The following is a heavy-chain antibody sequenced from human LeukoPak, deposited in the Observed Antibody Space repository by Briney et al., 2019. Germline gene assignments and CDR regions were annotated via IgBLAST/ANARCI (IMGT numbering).Heavy chain of an antibody. J-gene: IGHJ4*02. Sequence: SETLSLTCTVSSASISTYYWSWIRQPPGKGLEWIGYIYHSGTSNYNPSLKSRVTISVDTSKNQFSLKLSSVTAADTAVYYCARGRDGYNYTPFDYWGQGTLVTVSS. V-gene: IGHV4-59*08. D-gene: IGHD5-24*01. CDR3: ARGRDGYNYTPFDY. CDR2: IYHSGTS. CDR1: SASISTYY.